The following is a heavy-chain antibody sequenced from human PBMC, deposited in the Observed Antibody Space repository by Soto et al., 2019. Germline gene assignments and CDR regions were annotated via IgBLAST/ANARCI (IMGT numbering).Heavy chain of an antibody. CDR1: GFTFSTYG. V-gene: IGHV3-30*18. CDR2: TSRDGGLQ. CDR3: AKELHSNGYGACFEF. J-gene: IGHJ5*01. D-gene: IGHD5-18*01. Sequence: QVQLVESGGGVVQPGRSLRLSCAASGFTFSTYGMQWVRQAPGKGLEWVAVTSRDGGLQYYADSVKGRFTISRDNSKNTLYLQMNGLKAEDTAVYYCAKELHSNGYGACFEFWGQGSLVTVSS.